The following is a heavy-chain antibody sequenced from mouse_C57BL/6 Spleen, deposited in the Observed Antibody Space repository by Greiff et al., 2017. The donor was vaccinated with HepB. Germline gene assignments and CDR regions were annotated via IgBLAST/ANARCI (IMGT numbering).Heavy chain of an antibody. D-gene: IGHD1-1*02. CDR3: ARGRWCHNY. V-gene: IGHV14-2*01. CDR1: GFTIKDYY. CDR2: IDPEDGET. Sequence: VQLQQSGAELVKPGASVKLSCTASGFTIKDYYMHWVKQRTEQGLEWIGSIDPEDGETKSAPKFQGKATITAATSSNTAYMQLSSLTSEDTSVYYWARGRWCHNYWGQGTTLTVSS. J-gene: IGHJ2*01.